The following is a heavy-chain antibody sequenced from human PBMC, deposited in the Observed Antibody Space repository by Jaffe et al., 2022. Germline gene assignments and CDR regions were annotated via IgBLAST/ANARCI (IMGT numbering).Heavy chain of an antibody. CDR1: SGSISSSNW. Sequence: QVQLQESGPGLVKPSGTLSLTCAVSSGSISSSNWWSWVRQPPGNGLEWIGEISLGGSTNYNPSLKSRVNISVDKSKNLFSLTLSSVTAADTAVYYCATSSSSRRAHEYWGQGTLVTVSS. CDR2: ISLGGST. D-gene: IGHD6-6*01. V-gene: IGHV4-4*02. CDR3: ATSSSSRRAHEY. J-gene: IGHJ4*02.